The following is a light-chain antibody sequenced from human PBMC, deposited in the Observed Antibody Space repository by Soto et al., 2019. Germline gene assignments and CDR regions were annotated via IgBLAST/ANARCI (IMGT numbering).Light chain of an antibody. Sequence: EIVLTQSPGTLSLSPGEGATLSCRASQIVTSGSLAWYQQKPGQAPRLLIYGASGRATGIPDRFTGSGSGTDFTLTISGLEPEDFAVYYCQQYSSSPLTFGGGTKVEIK. J-gene: IGKJ4*01. CDR2: GAS. V-gene: IGKV3-20*01. CDR1: QIVTSGS. CDR3: QQYSSSPLT.